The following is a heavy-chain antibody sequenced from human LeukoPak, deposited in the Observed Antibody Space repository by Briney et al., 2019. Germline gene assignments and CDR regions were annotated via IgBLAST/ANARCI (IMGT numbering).Heavy chain of an antibody. CDR1: GASISSYY. D-gene: IGHD6-13*01. CDR2: IYTSGST. J-gene: IGHJ6*03. CDR3: ARERAAADYYYYMDV. V-gene: IGHV4-4*07. Sequence: SETLSLTCTVSGASISSYYWSWIRQPAGKGLEWIGRIYTSGSTNYNPSLKSRVTMSVDTSKNQFSLKLSSVTAADTAVYYCARERAAADYYYYMDVWGKGTTVTISS.